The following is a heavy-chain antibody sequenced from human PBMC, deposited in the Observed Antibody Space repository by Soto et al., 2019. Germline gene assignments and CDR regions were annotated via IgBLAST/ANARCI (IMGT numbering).Heavy chain of an antibody. CDR2: ISYSGST. V-gene: IGHV4-59*01. J-gene: IGHJ4*02. CDR1: GGSMSSYY. Sequence: SETLSLTCTVSGGSMSSYYWTWLRQSPGRGLEWIGYISYSGSTYYNPSLKSRVTISADTSKNQFSLRMTSMIAADTAVYYCARADPDASVGYWGQGTLVTVSS. D-gene: IGHD2-15*01. CDR3: ARADPDASVGY.